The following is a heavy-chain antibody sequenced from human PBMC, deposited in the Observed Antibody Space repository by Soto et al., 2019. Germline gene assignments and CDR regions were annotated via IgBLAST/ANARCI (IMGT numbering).Heavy chain of an antibody. CDR1: GYSLTSYW. CDR3: ARLSEPRYITGTSDSTRRGSSPWFDP. V-gene: IGHV5-51*01. J-gene: IGHJ5*02. D-gene: IGHD1-20*01. Sequence: TGESLKISCKGSGYSLTSYWIGWVRQMPGKGLEWMGIIYPGDSDTRYSPSFQGQVTISADKSISTAYLQWSSLKASDTAMYYCARLSEPRYITGTSDSTRRGSSPWFDPWGQGTLVTVSS. CDR2: IYPGDSDT.